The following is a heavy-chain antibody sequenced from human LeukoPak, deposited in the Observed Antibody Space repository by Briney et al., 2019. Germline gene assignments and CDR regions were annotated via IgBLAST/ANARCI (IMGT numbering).Heavy chain of an antibody. V-gene: IGHV3-48*01. CDR3: ARDHRYAFDN. J-gene: IGHJ4*01. CDR2: IGISSGNT. D-gene: IGHD5-12*01. Sequence: GGSLRLSCAASGFNFIDYSMNWVRQAPGKGLEWISYIGISSGNTKYADFVKGRFTISRDKARNSLYLQMNSLRVEDTAMYYCARDHRYAFDNWGHGTLVTVSS. CDR1: GFNFIDYS.